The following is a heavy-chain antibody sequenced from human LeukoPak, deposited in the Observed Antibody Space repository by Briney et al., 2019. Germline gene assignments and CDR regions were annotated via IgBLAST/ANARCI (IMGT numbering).Heavy chain of an antibody. V-gene: IGHV4-39*01. J-gene: IGHJ4*02. Sequence: SETLSLTCTVSGGSISSSSYYWGWIRQPPGKGLEWIGSIYCGGSTYYNPSLKSRVTISVDTSKNQFSLKLSSVTAADTAVYYCANEGDTAMDYWGQGTLVTVSS. CDR1: GGSISSSSYY. CDR2: IYCGGST. D-gene: IGHD5-18*01. CDR3: ANEGDTAMDY.